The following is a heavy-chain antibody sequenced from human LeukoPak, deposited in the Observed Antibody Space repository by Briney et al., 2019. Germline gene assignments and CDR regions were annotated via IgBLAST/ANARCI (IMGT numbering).Heavy chain of an antibody. CDR1: GFTFSSYS. CDR3: MVVTNAFDI. D-gene: IGHD5-12*01. V-gene: IGHV3-48*04. CDR2: ISSSSSTI. J-gene: IGHJ3*02. Sequence: PGGSLRLSCAASGFTFSSYSMNWVRQAPGKGLEWVSYISSSSSTIYYADSVKGRFTISRDNAKNSLYLQMNGLRAEDTAVYYCMVVTNAFDIWGQGTMVTVSS.